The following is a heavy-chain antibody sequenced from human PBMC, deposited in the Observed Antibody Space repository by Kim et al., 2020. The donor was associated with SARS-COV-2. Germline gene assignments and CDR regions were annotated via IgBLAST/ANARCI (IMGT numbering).Heavy chain of an antibody. J-gene: IGHJ6*03. CDR3: AKDLTTRPNYYYYMDV. V-gene: IGHV3-23*01. CDR2: MSVNGGST. CDR1: GFTFSNYA. D-gene: IGHD4-4*01. Sequence: GGSLRLSCAASGFTFSNYAMSWVRQAPGKGLEWVSAMSVNGGSTNYADSVKGRFTISRDNSKNTLYLQMNSLRAEDTAVYYCAKDLTTRPNYYYYMDVWGKGTTVTVSS.